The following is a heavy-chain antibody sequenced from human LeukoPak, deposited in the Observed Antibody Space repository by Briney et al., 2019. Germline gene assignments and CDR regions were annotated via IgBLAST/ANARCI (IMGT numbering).Heavy chain of an antibody. Sequence: GSLRLSCAASGFTFRDYYMGWIRQAPGKGLEWIGHIYPTGSTYYNPSLKSRVTISVDTSKNQFSLKVSSVSAADTAVYYCAREVGQYSSGWLSSEFYFDYWGQGTLVTVSS. D-gene: IGHD6-19*01. V-gene: IGHV4-38-2*02. CDR2: IYPTGST. CDR3: AREVGQYSSGWLSSEFYFDY. J-gene: IGHJ4*02. CDR1: GFTFRDYY.